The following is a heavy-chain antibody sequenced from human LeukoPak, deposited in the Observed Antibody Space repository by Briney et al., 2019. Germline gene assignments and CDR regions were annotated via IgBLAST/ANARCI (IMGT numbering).Heavy chain of an antibody. V-gene: IGHV4-4*07. Sequence: SETLSLTCTVSGGSISSYYWSWIRQPAGKGLEWIGRIYTSGSTNYNPSLKSRVTMSVDTSKNQFSLKLSSVTAADTAVYYCAREGAGIQLWLQGYYYYGMDVWGQGTTVTVSS. CDR3: AREGAGIQLWLQGYYYYGMDV. J-gene: IGHJ6*02. CDR1: GGSISSYY. CDR2: IYTSGST. D-gene: IGHD5-18*01.